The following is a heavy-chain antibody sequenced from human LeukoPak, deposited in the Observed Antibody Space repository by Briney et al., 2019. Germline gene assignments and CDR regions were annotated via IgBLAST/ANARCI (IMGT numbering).Heavy chain of an antibody. Sequence: SETLSLTCTVSGGSISSGSYYWSWLRQPAGKGLEWIGRIYTSGSTNYNPSLKSRVTISVDTSKNQFSLKLSSVTAADTAVYYCASAEGAFDIWGQGTMVTVSS. CDR1: GGSISSGSYY. V-gene: IGHV4-61*02. J-gene: IGHJ3*02. CDR3: ASAEGAFDI. CDR2: IYTSGST.